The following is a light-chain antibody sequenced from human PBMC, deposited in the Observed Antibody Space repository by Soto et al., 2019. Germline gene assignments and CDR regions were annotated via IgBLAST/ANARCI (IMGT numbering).Light chain of an antibody. CDR2: EVS. V-gene: IGLV2-18*02. J-gene: IGLJ2*01. CDR3: SSYTSSITLV. Sequence: QSALTQPPSMSGSPGQSVTISCTGTSSDIGSYNRVSWYQQPPGTAPKLMIYEVSNRPSGVPDRFSGSKSGNTASLTISGLQADDEADYYCSSYTSSITLVFGGGTKVTVL. CDR1: SSDIGSYNR.